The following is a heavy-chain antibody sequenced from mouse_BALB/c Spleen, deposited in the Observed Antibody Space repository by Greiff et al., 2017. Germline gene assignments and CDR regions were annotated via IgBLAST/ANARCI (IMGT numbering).Heavy chain of an antibody. V-gene: IGHV5-6-3*01. J-gene: IGHJ2*01. CDR1: GFTFSSYG. D-gene: IGHD1-1*01. CDR2: INSNGGST. CDR3: ARDRFFFITTVIDY. Sequence: EVKVVESGGGLVQPGGSLKLSCAASGFTFSSYGMSWVRQTPDKRLELVATINSNGGSTYYPDSVKGRFTISRDNAKNTLYLQMSSLKSEDTAMYYCARDRFFFITTVIDYWGQGTTLTVSS.